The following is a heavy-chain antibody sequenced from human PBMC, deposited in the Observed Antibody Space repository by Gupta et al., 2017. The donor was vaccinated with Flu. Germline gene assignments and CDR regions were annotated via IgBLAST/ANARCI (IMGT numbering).Heavy chain of an antibody. D-gene: IGHD3-9*01. Sequence: VHLVESGGDLVKPGGSLRLSCAASGVTFSDCHMSWVRQAPGRGLEWLAYIGSGGKTDYADSVRGRFTISRDNAKNSLYLQMNSLRDEDTAVYYCARDFDWAFQHWGQGILVTVSS. J-gene: IGHJ1*01. CDR2: IGSGGKT. V-gene: IGHV3-11*06. CDR3: ARDFDWAFQH. CDR1: GVTFSDCH.